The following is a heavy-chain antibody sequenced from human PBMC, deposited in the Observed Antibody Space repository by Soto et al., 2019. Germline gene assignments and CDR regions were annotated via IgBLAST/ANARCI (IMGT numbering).Heavy chain of an antibody. J-gene: IGHJ4*02. CDR1: GGTFSSYT. V-gene: IGHV1-69*02. CDR2: IIPILGIA. Sequence: QVQLVQSGAEVKKPGSSVKVSCKASGGTFSSYTISWVRQAPGQGLEWMGRIIPILGIANYAQKFQGRVTITADKSTSTAYMELSSLRSEDTAVYYCASLVVVAAPSFGDYWGQGTLVIVSS. CDR3: ASLVVVAAPSFGDY. D-gene: IGHD2-15*01.